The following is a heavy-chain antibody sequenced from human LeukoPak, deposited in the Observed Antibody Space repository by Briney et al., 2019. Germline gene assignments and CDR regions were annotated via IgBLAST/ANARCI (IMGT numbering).Heavy chain of an antibody. V-gene: IGHV3-23*01. J-gene: IGHJ4*02. CDR1: GFTFSSYA. Sequence: GSLRLSCAASGFTFSSYAMSWVRQAPGKGLEWVSAISGSGGSTYYADSVKGRFTISRDNSKNTLYLQMNSLRAEDTAVYYCAKVFWPTYYYDSSGYRFDYWGQGTLVTVSS. D-gene: IGHD3-22*01. CDR3: AKVFWPTYYYDSSGYRFDY. CDR2: ISGSGGST.